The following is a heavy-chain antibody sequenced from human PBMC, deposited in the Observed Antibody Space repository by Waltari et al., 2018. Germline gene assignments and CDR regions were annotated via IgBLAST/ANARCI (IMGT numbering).Heavy chain of an antibody. J-gene: IGHJ4*02. D-gene: IGHD1-26*01. CDR2: ITRSSRDI. Sequence: EVQLVESGGGLVKPGGSLRLSCAASGFLLSRYSMNWVRQAPGKGLEWVSSITRSSRDIYYADSVKGRFTISRDNAKNSLYLQMNSLRAEDTAVYYCARDRWEQAIDYWGQGTLVTVSS. CDR1: GFLLSRYS. CDR3: ARDRWEQAIDY. V-gene: IGHV3-21*01.